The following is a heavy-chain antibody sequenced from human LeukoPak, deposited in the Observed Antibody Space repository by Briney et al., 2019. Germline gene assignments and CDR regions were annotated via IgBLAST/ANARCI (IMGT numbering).Heavy chain of an antibody. CDR1: GSTFSNYA. D-gene: IGHD2-21*01. CDR2: ASGSGDSP. V-gene: IGHV3-23*01. J-gene: IGHJ4*02. CDR3: AKDRIRGDSY. Sequence: PGGSLRLSCAASGSTFSNYAMTWVRQAPGKGLEWVSSASGSGDSPYYADSVKGRFTISRDNSKNTLYLQMNSLRAEDTAVYYCAKDRIRGDSYWGQGTLVTVSS.